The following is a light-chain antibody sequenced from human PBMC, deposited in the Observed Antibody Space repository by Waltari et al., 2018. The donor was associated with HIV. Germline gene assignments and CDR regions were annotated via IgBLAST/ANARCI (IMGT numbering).Light chain of an antibody. CDR1: SSDVGSYNL. Sequence: QSALTQPASVSGSPGQSITISCTGTSSDVGSYNLVSWYQQHPGKAPKLMIYEVSKRPLGFSNLCSGSKSVNTASLTISGLQTEDEADYYCCSYAGSPYVFGTGTKVTVL. V-gene: IGLV2-23*02. CDR3: CSYAGSPYV. CDR2: EVS. J-gene: IGLJ1*01.